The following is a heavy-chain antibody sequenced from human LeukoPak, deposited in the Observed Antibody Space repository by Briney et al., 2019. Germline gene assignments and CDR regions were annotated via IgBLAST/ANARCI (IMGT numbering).Heavy chain of an antibody. V-gene: IGHV3-53*01. Sequence: GGSLRLSCAASVFTVSSNYMSWVRQAPGKGLEWVSVIYSGGSTYYADSVKGRFTISRDNSKNTLYLQKNSLRAEDTAVYYCARVNCSSTSCSYFDYWGQGTLVTVSS. D-gene: IGHD2-2*01. CDR2: IYSGGST. CDR3: ARVNCSSTSCSYFDY. J-gene: IGHJ4*02. CDR1: VFTVSSNY.